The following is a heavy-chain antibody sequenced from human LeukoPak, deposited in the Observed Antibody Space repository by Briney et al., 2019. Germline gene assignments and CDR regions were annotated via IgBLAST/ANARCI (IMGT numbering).Heavy chain of an antibody. CDR3: ARDLFPYYDSSGYYFSVFYY. J-gene: IGHJ4*02. D-gene: IGHD3-22*01. CDR2: FDPEDGET. CDR1: GYTLTELS. Sequence: GASVKVSCKVSGYTLTELSMHWVRQAPGKGLEWMGGFDPEDGETIYAQKFQGRVTITADESTSTAYMELSSLRSEDTAVYYCARDLFPYYDSSGYYFSVFYYWGQGTLVTVSS. V-gene: IGHV1-24*01.